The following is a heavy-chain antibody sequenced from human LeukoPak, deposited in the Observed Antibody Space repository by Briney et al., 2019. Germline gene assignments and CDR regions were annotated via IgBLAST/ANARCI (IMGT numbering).Heavy chain of an antibody. CDR2: IRYDGSNK. V-gene: IGHV3-30*02. J-gene: IGHJ4*02. CDR3: ATLHSSSSGVDY. Sequence: GGSLRLSCAASGYTFNNNCMHWVRQAPGKGLEWVAFIRYDGSNKYYADSVKGRFTISRDNSKNTLYLQMNSLRAEDTAVYHCATLHSSSSGVDYWGQGTLVTVSS. CDR1: GYTFNNNC. D-gene: IGHD6-6*01.